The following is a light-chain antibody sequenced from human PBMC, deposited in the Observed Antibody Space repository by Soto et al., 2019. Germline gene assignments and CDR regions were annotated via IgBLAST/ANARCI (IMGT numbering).Light chain of an antibody. CDR2: GAS. CDR3: QQYNNWPRIT. Sequence: EIVLTQSPDTLSLSPGERATLSCRASQSVSRTYLAWYQQKPGQAPRLLIYGASTRATGIPARFSGSGSGTEFTLTISSLQSEDFAVYYCQQYNNWPRITFGQGTRLEIK. J-gene: IGKJ5*01. CDR1: QSVSRTY. V-gene: IGKV3-15*01.